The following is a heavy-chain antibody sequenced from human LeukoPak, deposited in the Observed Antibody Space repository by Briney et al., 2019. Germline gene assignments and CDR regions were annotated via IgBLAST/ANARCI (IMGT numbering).Heavy chain of an antibody. J-gene: IGHJ4*02. CDR3: ARVRYGDSSGYYDL. Sequence: PSASVKVSCKAAGYIFNMFGITWVRQAPGQGLEWMGWISAYNGNTNYAQKFQGRVTMTTDTSTSTVYMDLRSLRSDDTAVYYCARVRYGDSSGYYDLWGQGTLVTVSS. D-gene: IGHD3-22*01. CDR1: GYIFNMFG. V-gene: IGHV1-18*01. CDR2: ISAYNGNT.